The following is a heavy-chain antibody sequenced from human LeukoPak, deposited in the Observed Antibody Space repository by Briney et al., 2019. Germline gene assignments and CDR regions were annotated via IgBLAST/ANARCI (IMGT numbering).Heavy chain of an antibody. CDR1: GESLSKYY. Sequence: SETLSLTCAVYGESLSKYYWTWIRQSPGKGLEWIGEINHRGSANLNPSLKSRATLSVDTSKHQFSLKLTSMTAADAAVYYCASSVGSTDYWGQGTLVTVSP. J-gene: IGHJ4*02. D-gene: IGHD1-26*01. V-gene: IGHV4-34*04. CDR2: INHRGSA. CDR3: ASSVGSTDY.